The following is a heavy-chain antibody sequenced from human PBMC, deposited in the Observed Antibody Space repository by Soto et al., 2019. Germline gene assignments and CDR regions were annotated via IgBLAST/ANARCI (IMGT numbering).Heavy chain of an antibody. Sequence: QTLSLPCAISGDSVSSKSAAWNWIRQSPSRGLEWLGRTYYRSKLYNDYAVSVKSRITINPDTSKNQFSLQLNSVTPEDTAVYYCARDQVAGTFDYYYYYGMDVWGQGTTVTVSS. V-gene: IGHV6-1*01. CDR1: GDSVSSKSAA. J-gene: IGHJ6*02. D-gene: IGHD6-19*01. CDR3: ARDQVAGTFDYYYYYGMDV. CDR2: TYYRSKLYN.